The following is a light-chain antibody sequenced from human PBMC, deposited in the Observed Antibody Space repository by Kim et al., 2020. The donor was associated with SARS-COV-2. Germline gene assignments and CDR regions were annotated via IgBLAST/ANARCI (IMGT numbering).Light chain of an antibody. CDR3: QEWDSRTANYV. V-gene: IGLV3-1*01. CDR2: QDN. Sequence: SYELTQPPSLSVSPGQPARLPFSRDKLGDKFVGWYQQKPGQSPILLIYQDNKRPSGIPERFSGSSAGNTATLTISGTQDMDEADYYCQEWDSRTANYVFG. CDR1: KLGDKF. J-gene: IGLJ1*01.